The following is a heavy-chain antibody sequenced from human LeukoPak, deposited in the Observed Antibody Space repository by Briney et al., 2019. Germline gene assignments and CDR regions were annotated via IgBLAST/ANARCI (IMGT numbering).Heavy chain of an antibody. CDR3: ARVYYGSGTYPYYFDY. V-gene: IGHV3-53*01. Sequence: PGGSLRLSCAASGFIVSSNYMSWVRQAPGKGLEWVSVIYSGGSTYCADSVKGRFTISRDNSKNTLYLQMNSLRAEDTAVYYCARVYYGSGTYPYYFDYWGQGTLVTVSS. J-gene: IGHJ4*02. D-gene: IGHD3-10*01. CDR2: IYSGGST. CDR1: GFIVSSNY.